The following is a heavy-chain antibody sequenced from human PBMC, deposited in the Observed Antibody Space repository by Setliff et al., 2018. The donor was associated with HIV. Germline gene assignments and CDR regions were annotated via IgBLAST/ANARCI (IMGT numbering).Heavy chain of an antibody. CDR2: INANSGGT. CDR3: ARRRTDSVSWYDSEFDP. CDR1: GYTFTSYT. J-gene: IGHJ5*02. Sequence: GASVKVSCKASGYTFTSYTLHWVRQAPGQRLEWMGWINANSGGTNYAQKFQGRVTMTRDTSISTAYMELSSLRSDDTAVYYCARRRTDSVSWYDSEFDPWGQGTLVTVSS. V-gene: IGHV1-2*02. D-gene: IGHD6-13*01.